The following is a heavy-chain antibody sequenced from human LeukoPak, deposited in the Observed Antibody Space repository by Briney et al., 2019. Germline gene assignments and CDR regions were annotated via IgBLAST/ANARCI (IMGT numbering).Heavy chain of an antibody. Sequence: ASVKVSCKASGYTFTGYYMHWVRQAPGQGLEWMGWINPNSGGTNYAQKFQGWVTMTRDTSISTAYMELSRLRSDDTAVYYCARDRRDGDGTFDYWGQGTLVTVPS. CDR1: GYTFTGYY. V-gene: IGHV1-2*04. CDR2: INPNSGGT. J-gene: IGHJ4*02. D-gene: IGHD4-17*01. CDR3: ARDRRDGDGTFDY.